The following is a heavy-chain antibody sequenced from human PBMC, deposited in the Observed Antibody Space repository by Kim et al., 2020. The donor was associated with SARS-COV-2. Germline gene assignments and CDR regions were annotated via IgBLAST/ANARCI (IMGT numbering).Heavy chain of an antibody. Sequence: GGSLRLSCAGSGFTFIYAWMSWVRQAPGKGLEWVGRINSKSDSVTSDYAAPVKGRFIISRDDSTPSLYLQIHSLETEDTAMYFCTIGLVSAAGRIYWGPGTLVSLSS. J-gene: IGHJ1*01. CDR2: INSKSDSVTS. V-gene: IGHV3-15*01. D-gene: IGHD2-15*01. CDR1: GFTFIYAW. CDR3: TIGLVSAAGRIY.